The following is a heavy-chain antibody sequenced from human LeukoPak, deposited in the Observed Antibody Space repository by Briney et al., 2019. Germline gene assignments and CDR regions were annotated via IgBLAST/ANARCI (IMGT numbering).Heavy chain of an antibody. CDR3: ARDRIRIAAAGTWFDP. J-gene: IGHJ5*02. CDR1: GFTFSSYS. CDR2: ISSSSSYI. V-gene: IGHV3-21*01. Sequence: GGSLRLSCAASGFTFSSYSMTWVRQAPGKGLEWFSSISSSSSYIYYADSVKGRFTISRDNAKNSLYLQMNSLRAEDTAVYYCARDRIRIAAAGTWFDPWGQGTLVTVSS. D-gene: IGHD6-13*01.